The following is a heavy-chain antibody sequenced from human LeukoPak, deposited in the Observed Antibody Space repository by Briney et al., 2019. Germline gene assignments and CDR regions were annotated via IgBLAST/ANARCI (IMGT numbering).Heavy chain of an antibody. CDR1: GFTFSSYS. Sequence: GGSLRLSCAASGFTFSSYSMNWVRQAPGKGLGWVSSISSSSSYIYYADSVKGRFTISRDNAKNSLYLQMNSLRAEDTAVYYCARDPGAYGGYVFRYFYYYGMDVWGQGTTVTVSS. CDR3: ARDPGAYGGYVFRYFYYYGMDV. D-gene: IGHD4-17*01. CDR2: ISSSSSYI. V-gene: IGHV3-21*01. J-gene: IGHJ6*02.